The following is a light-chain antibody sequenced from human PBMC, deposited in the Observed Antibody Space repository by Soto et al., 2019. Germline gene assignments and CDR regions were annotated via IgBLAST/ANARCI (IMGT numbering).Light chain of an antibody. Sequence: VMTQSPDSLAVSLGERATTNCKSSQGVLYTSNNKNYLAWYQQKPGQPPKLLIYWASTRESGVPDRFIGSGSGTDFTLTISNLQAEDAAVYFCHQYYYNPNTFGQGTKLEIK. V-gene: IGKV4-1*01. CDR3: HQYYYNPNT. J-gene: IGKJ2*01. CDR1: QGVLYTSNNKNY. CDR2: WAS.